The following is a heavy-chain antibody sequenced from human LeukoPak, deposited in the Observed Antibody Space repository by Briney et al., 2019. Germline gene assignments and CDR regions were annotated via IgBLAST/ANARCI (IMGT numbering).Heavy chain of an antibody. CDR2: IYHSGSA. D-gene: IGHD2-15*01. CDR3: ARYSRGHPNYFFDY. Sequence: SQTLSLTCTVSGYSISTVSYWGWFRQAPGKGLEWIANIYHSGSAYYNPSLKSRLTISIDASRNQFSLGLASVTAADTAVYYCARYSRGHPNYFFDYWGQGTLVTVSS. V-gene: IGHV4-38-2*02. J-gene: IGHJ4*02. CDR1: GYSISTVSY.